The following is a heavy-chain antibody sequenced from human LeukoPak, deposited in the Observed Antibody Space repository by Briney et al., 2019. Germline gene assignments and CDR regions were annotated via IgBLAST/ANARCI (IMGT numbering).Heavy chain of an antibody. Sequence: SETLSLTCTVSGYSISSGYYWGWIRPPPGKGLEWIGSIYHSGSTYYNPSLKSRVTISVDTSKNQFSLKLSSVTAADTAVYYCARGAAMVYYPFDYWGQGTLVTVSS. D-gene: IGHD5-18*01. CDR1: GYSISSGYY. CDR2: IYHSGST. CDR3: ARGAAMVYYPFDY. V-gene: IGHV4-38-2*02. J-gene: IGHJ4*02.